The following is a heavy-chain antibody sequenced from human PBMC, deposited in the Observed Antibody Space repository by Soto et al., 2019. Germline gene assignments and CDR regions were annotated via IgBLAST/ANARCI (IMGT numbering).Heavy chain of an antibody. V-gene: IGHV3-74*01. CDR2: INSDGSST. CDR1: GFTFSSYW. J-gene: IGHJ4*02. CDR3: ARGKRMATIHPTVDY. D-gene: IGHD5-12*01. Sequence: EVQLVESGGGLVQPGGSLRLSCAASGFTFSSYWMHWVRQAPGKGLVWVSRINSDGSSTSYADSVKGRFTISRDNAKNTRDLQMNSLRAEDTAVYYCARGKRMATIHPTVDYWGQGTLVTVSS.